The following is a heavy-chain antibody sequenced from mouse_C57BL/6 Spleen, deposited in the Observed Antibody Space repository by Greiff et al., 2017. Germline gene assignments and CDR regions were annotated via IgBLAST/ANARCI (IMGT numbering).Heavy chain of an antibody. V-gene: IGHV14-2*01. J-gene: IGHJ2*01. CDR2: IDPEDGET. D-gene: IGHD1-1*01. Sequence: VQLKESGAELVKPGASVKLSCTASGFNIKDYYMHWVKQRTEQGLEWIGRIDPEDGETKYAPKFQGKATITADTSSNTAYLQLSSLTSEDTAVYYWASTVVATDYFDYWGQGTTRTVSS. CDR1: GFNIKDYY. CDR3: ASTVVATDYFDY.